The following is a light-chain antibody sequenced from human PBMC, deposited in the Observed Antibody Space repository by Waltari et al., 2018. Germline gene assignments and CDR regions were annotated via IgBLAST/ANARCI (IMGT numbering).Light chain of an antibody. CDR1: TPHIGNNY. Sequence: QSVLTQAPSVSAAPGQKVTIPCSGSTPHIGNNYVSWYQQFPGTAPKLLIYEDNRRPSGSPDRFSGSKSGASATLGITGLQTGDEANYYCGTWDSSLGIGVLGGGTRVTVL. CDR3: GTWDSSLGIGV. V-gene: IGLV1-51*01. J-gene: IGLJ3*02. CDR2: EDN.